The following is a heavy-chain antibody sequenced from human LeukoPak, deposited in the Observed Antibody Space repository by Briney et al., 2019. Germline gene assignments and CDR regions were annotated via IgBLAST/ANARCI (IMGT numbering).Heavy chain of an antibody. Sequence: GASVKVFCKASGYTFTGYYMHWVRQAPGQGLEWMGWINPNSGGTNYAQKFQGRVTMTRDTSISTAYMDLSRLRSDDTAVYYCARDSGGSYTPFDYWGQGTLVTVSS. D-gene: IGHD2-15*01. CDR1: GYTFTGYY. CDR2: INPNSGGT. V-gene: IGHV1-2*02. J-gene: IGHJ4*02. CDR3: ARDSGGSYTPFDY.